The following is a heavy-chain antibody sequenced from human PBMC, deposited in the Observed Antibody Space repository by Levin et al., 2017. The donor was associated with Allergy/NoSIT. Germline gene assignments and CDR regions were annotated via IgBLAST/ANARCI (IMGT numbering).Heavy chain of an antibody. D-gene: IGHD3-10*01. Sequence: ASVKVSCAASGFTVSTNYMNWVRQAPGKGLEWVSVIYSSGNTYYADSVKGRFTTSRDTSRNTLYLQMNTLTVEDTAIYYCARDRFLDGSASGGWLDSWGQGTLVTVAS. CDR2: IYSSGNT. CDR1: GFTVSTNY. J-gene: IGHJ5*01. CDR3: ARDRFLDGSASGGWLDS. V-gene: IGHV3-53*01.